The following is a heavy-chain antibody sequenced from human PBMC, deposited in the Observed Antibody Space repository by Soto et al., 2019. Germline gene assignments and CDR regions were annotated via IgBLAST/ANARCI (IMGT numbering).Heavy chain of an antibody. CDR1: GFTFRNYA. CDR3: AKDMLKVTPSMDV. Sequence: EVPLLESGGGLVQPGGSLRLSCVASGFTFRNYAMSWVRQAPGKGLEWVSAIRGSATTTYYADSVKGRFTISRDNSKNTLYLQMNSLRVEDTAIYYCAKDMLKVTPSMDVWGQGTTVTVSS. CDR2: IRGSATTT. D-gene: IGHD3-16*01. J-gene: IGHJ6*01. V-gene: IGHV3-23*01.